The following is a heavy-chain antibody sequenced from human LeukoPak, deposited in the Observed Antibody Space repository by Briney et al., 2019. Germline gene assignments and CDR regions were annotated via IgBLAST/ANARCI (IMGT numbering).Heavy chain of an antibody. J-gene: IGHJ6*02. CDR2: ISGSGGST. V-gene: IGHV3-23*01. D-gene: IGHD2-2*01. CDR3: AKELGYCSSTSCSEYYYYYGMDV. CDR1: GFTFSSYA. Sequence: GGSLRLSCAASGFTFSSYAMSWVRQAPGKGLEWVSAISGSGGSTYYADSVKGRFTISRDNTKNTLYLQMNSLRAEDTAVYYCAKELGYCSSTSCSEYYYYYGMDVWGQGTTVTVSS.